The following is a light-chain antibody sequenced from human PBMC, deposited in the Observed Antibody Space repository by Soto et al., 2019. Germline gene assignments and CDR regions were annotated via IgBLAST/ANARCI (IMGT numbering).Light chain of an antibody. Sequence: EIVLTQSPGTLSLSPGGRATLSCRASQIVNKNNLAWYQQKPGQAPRLLIYAASSRATGIPDRFSGSGSGTDFTLTISRLEPEDFVVYYCQQYGSSPLTFGQGTRLEIK. V-gene: IGKV3-20*01. CDR1: QIVNKNN. CDR3: QQYGSSPLT. J-gene: IGKJ5*01. CDR2: AAS.